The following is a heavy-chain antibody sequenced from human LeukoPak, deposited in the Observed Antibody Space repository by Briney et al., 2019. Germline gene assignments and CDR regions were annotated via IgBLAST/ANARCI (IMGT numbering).Heavy chain of an antibody. V-gene: IGHV3-30*02. CDR1: GFTFSSYG. D-gene: IGHD5-18*01. Sequence: GGSLRLSCAASGFTFSSYGMHWVRQAPGKGLEWVAYIQYDGSNEQYADSVKGRFSISRDSSKNILYLQMNSLRAEDTAVYYCAKGFRSWGPYDTAMVGEIDYWGQGTLVTVSS. J-gene: IGHJ4*02. CDR2: IQYDGSNE. CDR3: AKGFRSWGPYDTAMVGEIDY.